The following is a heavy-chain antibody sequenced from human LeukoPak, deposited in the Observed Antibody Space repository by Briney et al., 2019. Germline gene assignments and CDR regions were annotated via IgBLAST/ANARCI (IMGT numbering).Heavy chain of an antibody. CDR2: ISSDEGNK. Sequence: QPGGSLRLSCAASGFTFSSYGMHWVRQAPGKGLEWVALISSDEGNKYYADSVKGRFTISRDNSKNTLYLQMNSLRTEDTAVYYCASKWYCGGDCYYQIDYWGQGTLVTVSS. D-gene: IGHD2-21*02. J-gene: IGHJ4*02. V-gene: IGHV3-30*03. CDR3: ASKWYCGGDCYYQIDY. CDR1: GFTFSSYG.